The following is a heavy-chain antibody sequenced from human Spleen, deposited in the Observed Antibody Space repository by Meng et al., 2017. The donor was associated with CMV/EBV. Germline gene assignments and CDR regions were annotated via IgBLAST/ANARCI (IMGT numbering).Heavy chain of an antibody. Sequence: FSGNYWSWHRQPPGKGLEWIGGINNKKSTKYNQSRKSRVTISVDKSKNRVSQKQSAVTNADTDVYYCARGRGYCSSTRCYGRGGLDYWGQGTLVTVSS. J-gene: IGHJ4*02. D-gene: IGHD2-2*01. CDR3: ARGRGYCSSTRCYGRGGLDY. V-gene: IGHV4-34*01. CDR2: INNKKST. CDR1: FSGNY.